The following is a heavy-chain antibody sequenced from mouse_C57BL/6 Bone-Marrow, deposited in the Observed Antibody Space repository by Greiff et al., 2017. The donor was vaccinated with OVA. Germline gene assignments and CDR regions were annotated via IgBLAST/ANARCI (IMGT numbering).Heavy chain of an antibody. J-gene: IGHJ2*01. D-gene: IGHD3-3*01. Sequence: VQLQQPGAELVKPGASVKMSCKASGYTFTSYWITWVKQRPGQGLEWIGDIFPGSGSTNYNEKFKSKATLTVDTSSSTTYMQRSSRTSEDSAVYYCARTRTEDYWGQGTTLTVSS. CDR3: ARTRTEDY. CDR2: IFPGSGST. CDR1: GYTFTSYW. V-gene: IGHV1-55*01.